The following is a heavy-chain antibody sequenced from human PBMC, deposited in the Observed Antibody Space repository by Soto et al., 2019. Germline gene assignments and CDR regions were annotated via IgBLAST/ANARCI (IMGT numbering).Heavy chain of an antibody. V-gene: IGHV3-20*01. CDR3: AKIGSGYSSNYYYYMDV. Sequence: GGSLRLSCAASGFTFDEYGMSWVRQAPGKGLEWVSGINWSGGTKAYADSVKGGFTISLYNAKNSLYLQMKHLRAKDTALYHCAKIGSGYSSNYYYYMDVWGKGTTVTVSS. D-gene: IGHD3-3*01. CDR1: GFTFDEYG. CDR2: INWSGGTK. J-gene: IGHJ6*03.